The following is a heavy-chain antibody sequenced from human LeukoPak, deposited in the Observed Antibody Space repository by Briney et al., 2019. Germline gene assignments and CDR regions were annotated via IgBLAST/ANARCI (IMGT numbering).Heavy chain of an antibody. D-gene: IGHD2-21*02. V-gene: IGHV4-38-2*02. CDR2: IYHRGTT. J-gene: IGHJ4*02. CDR3: ARSPRRVTATIYFDY. Sequence: SETLSLTCSVYGGSLSGYYWGWIRQPPGKGLEWIGSIYHRGTTYYNPSLKSRVSMSVDTSKNQFSLKLTSVTAADTAVYYCARSPRRVTATIYFDYWGQGTLVTASS. CDR1: GGSLSGYY.